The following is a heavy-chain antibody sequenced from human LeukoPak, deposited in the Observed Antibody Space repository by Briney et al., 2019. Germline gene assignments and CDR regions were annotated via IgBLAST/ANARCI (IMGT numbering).Heavy chain of an antibody. D-gene: IGHD2-2*01. CDR2: IKQDGSEK. CDR1: GFTFSSYW. CDR3: ARAPKGYQLWFDP. V-gene: IGHV3-7*01. Sequence: GGSPRLSCAASGFTFSSYWMSWVRQAPGEGLERVANIKQDGSEKYYVDSVKGRFTISRDNAKNSLYLQMNSLRAEDTAVYYCARAPKGYQLWFDPWGQGTLVTVSS. J-gene: IGHJ5*02.